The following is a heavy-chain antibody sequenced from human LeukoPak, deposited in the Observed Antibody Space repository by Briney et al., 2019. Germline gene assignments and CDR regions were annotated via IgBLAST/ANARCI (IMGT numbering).Heavy chain of an antibody. CDR1: GFGFSVYW. CDR2: INEDGTSA. J-gene: IGHJ4*02. CDR3: PTWPTNGYVFGQ. D-gene: IGHD3-10*02. V-gene: IGHV3-74*01. Sequence: GGSLRLSCAASGFGFSVYWMHWVRQAPGKGLVWVAHINEDGTSASHADSVKGRFTISRDNAKNTLYLQMNSLTVEDTAVYYWPTWPTNGYVFGQWGKGSLVTISS.